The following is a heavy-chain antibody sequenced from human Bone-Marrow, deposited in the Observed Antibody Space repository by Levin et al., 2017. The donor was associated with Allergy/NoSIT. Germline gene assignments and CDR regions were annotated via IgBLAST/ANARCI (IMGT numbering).Heavy chain of an antibody. CDR2: ISAYNGNT. V-gene: IGHV1-18*01. Sequence: GESLKISCKASGYTFTSYGISWVRQAPGQGLEWMGWISAYNGNTNYAQKLQGRVTMTTDTSTSTAYMELRSLRSDDTAVYYCARDRSIAVAGPFDPWGQGTLVTVSS. CDR1: GYTFTSYG. J-gene: IGHJ5*02. D-gene: IGHD6-19*01. CDR3: ARDRSIAVAGPFDP.